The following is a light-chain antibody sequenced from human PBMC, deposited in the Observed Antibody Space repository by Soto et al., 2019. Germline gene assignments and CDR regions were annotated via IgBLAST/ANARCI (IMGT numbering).Light chain of an antibody. CDR3: QQYGSSPPIT. Sequence: EIVLTQSPGTLSLSPGERATLSCRASQSVSSSYLAWYQQKPGQAPRLLIYGASSRATGIPDRFSGSGSGTDFTLTISRLEPEDFAVHYCQQYGSSPPITFGHGTRLEIK. V-gene: IGKV3-20*01. J-gene: IGKJ5*01. CDR1: QSVSSSY. CDR2: GAS.